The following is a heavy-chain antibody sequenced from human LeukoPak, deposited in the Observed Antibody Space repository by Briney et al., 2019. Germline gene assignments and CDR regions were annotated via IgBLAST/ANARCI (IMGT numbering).Heavy chain of an antibody. D-gene: IGHD3-3*01. Sequence: GGSLRLSCAASRFTFSSYAMSSVRPAPGKGLGCVSAISGTGNSTYYADSVKGRFTISRDNAKNTLYLQMNSLRAEDTAIYYCAKDFDFWSAYYRGDDCWGQGTLVTVSS. CDR2: ISGTGNST. V-gene: IGHV3-23*01. J-gene: IGHJ4*02. CDR1: RFTFSSYA. CDR3: AKDFDFWSAYYRGDDC.